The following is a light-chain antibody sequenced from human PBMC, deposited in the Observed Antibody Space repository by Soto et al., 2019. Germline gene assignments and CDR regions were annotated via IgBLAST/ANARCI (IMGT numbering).Light chain of an antibody. CDR3: QPYNNWPLT. Sequence: QSALTQPPSASGSPGQSVAISCTGTSSDVGGYNYVSWYQQHPGKAPKLIYDTSTRATGVPARFSGSRSGPEFTLTINSLQSEDFAIYYCQPYNNWPLTFGGGTK. CDR2: DTS. V-gene: IGLV2-8*01. CDR1: SSDVGGYNY. J-gene: IGLJ2*01.